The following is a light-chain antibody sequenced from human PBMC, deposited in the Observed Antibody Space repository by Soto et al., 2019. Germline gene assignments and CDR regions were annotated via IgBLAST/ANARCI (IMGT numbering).Light chain of an antibody. CDR1: SSDIGGYNF. V-gene: IGLV2-8*01. Sequence: QSVLTQPASASGSPGQSVTISCTGTSSDIGGYNFVSWYQQHPGKAPKLMIYEVNNRPSGVPDRFSGSKSANTASLTVSGLQADDEGDYYCSSYTGTNTLVVFGGGTKLTVL. CDR2: EVN. J-gene: IGLJ3*02. CDR3: SSYTGTNTLVV.